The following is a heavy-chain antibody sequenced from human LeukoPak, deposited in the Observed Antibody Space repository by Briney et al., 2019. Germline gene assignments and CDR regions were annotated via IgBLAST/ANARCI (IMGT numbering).Heavy chain of an antibody. Sequence: NPSETLSLTCTVSGGSISSYYWSWIRQPAGKGLEWIGRIYTSGSTNYNPSLKSRVTISVDTSKNQFSLKLSSVTAADTAVYYCARVDCSSTSCPRRAFDIWGQGTMVTVSS. CDR2: IYTSGST. D-gene: IGHD2-2*01. V-gene: IGHV4-4*07. CDR3: ARVDCSSTSCPRRAFDI. J-gene: IGHJ3*02. CDR1: GGSISSYY.